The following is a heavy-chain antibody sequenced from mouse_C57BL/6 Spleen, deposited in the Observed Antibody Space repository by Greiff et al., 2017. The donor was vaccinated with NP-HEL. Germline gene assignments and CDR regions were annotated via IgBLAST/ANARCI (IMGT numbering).Heavy chain of an antibody. CDR3: AIDSSGQFAY. CDR1: GFNFKDYY. J-gene: IGHJ3*01. D-gene: IGHD3-2*02. Sequence: EVQLVESGAELVKPGASVKLSCTASGFNFKDYYMHWVKQRTEQGLEWIGRIDPEDGETKYAPKFQGKATITADTSSNTAYLQLSSLTSEDTTVYCCAIDSSGQFAYWGKGTLVTVSA. CDR2: IDPEDGET. V-gene: IGHV14-2*01.